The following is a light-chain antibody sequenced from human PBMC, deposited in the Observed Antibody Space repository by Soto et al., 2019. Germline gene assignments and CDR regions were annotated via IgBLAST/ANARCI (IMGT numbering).Light chain of an antibody. CDR3: QQFYPCPHT. J-gene: IGKJ2*01. Sequence: DIQMTQSPSSLSASVGDRVTISCRASETIATYLNWYQQKPGRVPEVLIYGASRLQRGVSSRFTGSGYGINFTPTINHLQPADFANYYCQQFYPCPHTFVQGTKVEV. CDR2: GAS. CDR1: ETIATY. V-gene: IGKV1-39*01.